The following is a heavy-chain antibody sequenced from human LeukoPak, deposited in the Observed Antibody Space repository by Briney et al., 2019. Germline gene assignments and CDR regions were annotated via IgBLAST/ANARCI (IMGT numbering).Heavy chain of an antibody. CDR1: GFTFDDYG. CDR3: ARVAPTLDIVVVPAAPSDFEY. V-gene: IGHV3-20*04. J-gene: IGHJ4*02. Sequence: GGSLRLSCAASGFTFDDYGMSWVRQAPGKGLEWVSGINWNGGSTGYADSVKGRFTISRDNAKNSLYLQMNSLRAEDTALYYCARVAPTLDIVVVPAAPSDFEYWGQGTLVTVSS. CDR2: INWNGGST. D-gene: IGHD2-2*01.